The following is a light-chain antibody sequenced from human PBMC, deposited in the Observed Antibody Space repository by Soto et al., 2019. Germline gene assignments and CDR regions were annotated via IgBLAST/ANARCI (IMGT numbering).Light chain of an antibody. CDR1: QSVSSS. CDR3: QQYNNWPSLT. CDR2: GAS. Sequence: EIVMTQSPATLSVSPGERATLSCRASQSVSSSLAWYQQKPGQAPRLLIYGASTRATGIPARFNGSGSGTEFTLTISSLQSEDFAVYYCQQYNNWPSLTFGGGTNVEIK. J-gene: IGKJ4*01. V-gene: IGKV3-15*01.